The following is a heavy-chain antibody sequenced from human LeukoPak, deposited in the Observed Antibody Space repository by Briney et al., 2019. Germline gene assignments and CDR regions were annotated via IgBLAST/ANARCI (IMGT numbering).Heavy chain of an antibody. V-gene: IGHV3-48*03. CDR1: GFTFSSYA. CDR2: ISSSGSTI. Sequence: GGSLRFSCAASGFTFSSYALHWVRQAPGKGLEWVSYISSSGSTIYYADSVKGRFTIYRDNAKNSLYLQMNSLRAEATAVYYCAKLGITMIGGVWGKGTTVTISS. CDR3: AKLGITMIGGV. D-gene: IGHD3-10*02. J-gene: IGHJ6*04.